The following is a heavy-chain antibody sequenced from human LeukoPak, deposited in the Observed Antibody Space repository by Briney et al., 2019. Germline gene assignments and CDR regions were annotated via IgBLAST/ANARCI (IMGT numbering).Heavy chain of an antibody. CDR1: GGSFDTYY. CDR2: MHPSGTT. J-gene: IGHJ5*02. CDR3: ARGWGSVTVTPPGPP. V-gene: IGHV4-34*01. Sequence: PSETLFLTCTLYGGSFDTYYWHWVRQPPGKGLEWIGEMHPSGTTNYYPSLKSRVTISIDASKNQFSLKLTSVTAADTAVYYCARGWGSVTVTPPGPPWGQGTLVTVSS. D-gene: IGHD6-19*01.